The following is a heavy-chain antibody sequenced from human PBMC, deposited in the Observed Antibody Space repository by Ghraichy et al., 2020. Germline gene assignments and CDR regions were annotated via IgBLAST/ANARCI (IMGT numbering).Heavy chain of an antibody. CDR2: ISGSGGST. D-gene: IGHD6-19*01. Sequence: GGSLRLSCAASGFTFSSYAMSWVRQAPGKGLEWVSAISGSGGSTYYADSVKGRFTISRDNSKNTLYLQMNSLRAEDTAVYYCAKDLANSSGRPAGYFEYWGQGTLVTVYS. CDR3: AKDLANSSGRPAGYFEY. V-gene: IGHV3-23*01. CDR1: GFTFSSYA. J-gene: IGHJ4*02.